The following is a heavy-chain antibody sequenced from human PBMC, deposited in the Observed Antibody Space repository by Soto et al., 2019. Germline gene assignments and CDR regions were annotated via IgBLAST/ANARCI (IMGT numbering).Heavy chain of an antibody. CDR1: GFTFSSDY. CDR3: TTQPLLDEWYSYDFDY. J-gene: IGHJ4*02. Sequence: PGGSLRLSCAASGFTFSSDYMSWVRQAPGKGLEWVARIKSKTDGGTTDYAAPVKGRFTISRDDSKNTLYLQMNSLKTEDTAVYYCTTQPLLDEWYSYDFDYWGQGTLVTVSS. CDR2: IKSKTDGGTT. V-gene: IGHV3-15*01. D-gene: IGHD2-21*02.